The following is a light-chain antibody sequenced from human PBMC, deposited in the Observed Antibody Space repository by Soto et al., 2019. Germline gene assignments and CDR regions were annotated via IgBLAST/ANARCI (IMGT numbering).Light chain of an antibody. J-gene: IGKJ1*01. CDR3: QHYNSYSEA. Sequence: DIQMTHSPSTLSAFVGDRVTITCRASQSIGRWLAWYQQKPGKAPKLLIYKASTLKSGVPSRFSGSGSGTEFTLTISSLQPDDFATYYCQHYNSYSEAFGQGTKVDI. CDR2: KAS. CDR1: QSIGRW. V-gene: IGKV1-5*03.